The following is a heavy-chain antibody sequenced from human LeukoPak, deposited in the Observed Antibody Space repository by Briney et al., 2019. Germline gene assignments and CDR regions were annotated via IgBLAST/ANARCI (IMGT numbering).Heavy chain of an antibody. D-gene: IGHD7-27*01. CDR2: MNPNSGNT. V-gene: IGHV1-8*01. Sequence: ASVKVSCTASGYTFTSYDINWVRQATGQGLEWMGWMNPNSGNTGYAQKFQGRVTMTRNTSISTAYMELSSLRSEDTAVYYCARLLGTYYYYGMDVWGQGTTVTVSS. CDR1: GYTFTSYD. J-gene: IGHJ6*02. CDR3: ARLLGTYYYYGMDV.